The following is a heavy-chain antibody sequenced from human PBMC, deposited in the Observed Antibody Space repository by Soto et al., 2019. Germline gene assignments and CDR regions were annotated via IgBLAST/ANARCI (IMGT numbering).Heavy chain of an antibody. V-gene: IGHV4-59*01. CDR2: IHYSGSA. Sequence: PSETPSHPRRVSWDSISSYFGSWIRQPPGKGLEWIGYIHYSGSANYSPSLKSRVTISVDTSRNQFSLKLSSVTAADTAVYYCARAHSSGYVFLGYWGQGTLVTVSS. CDR3: ARAHSSGYVFLGY. D-gene: IGHD5-18*01. J-gene: IGHJ4*02. CDR1: WDSISSYF.